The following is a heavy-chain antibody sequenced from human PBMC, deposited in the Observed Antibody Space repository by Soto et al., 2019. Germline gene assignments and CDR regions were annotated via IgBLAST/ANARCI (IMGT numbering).Heavy chain of an antibody. CDR1: GDNVSSNSTA. J-gene: IGHJ4*02. V-gene: IGHV6-1*01. D-gene: IGHD1-26*01. CDR2: TYYRSKWYS. Sequence: SQTLSLTCVISGDNVSSNSTAWNWIRQSPSRGLEWLGRTYYRSKWYSDYAASVESRITVNPDTSKNHFSLQLNSVTPKDTAVYYCARGEQYSGRIFDYWGQGTLVTFSS. CDR3: ARGEQYSGRIFDY.